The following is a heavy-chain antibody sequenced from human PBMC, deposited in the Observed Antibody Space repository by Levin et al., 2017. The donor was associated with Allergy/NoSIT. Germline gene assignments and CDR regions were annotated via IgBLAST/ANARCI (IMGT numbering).Heavy chain of an antibody. CDR3: ARGGEGNTGLDH. D-gene: IGHD3-16*01. CDR1: GFIFSSYW. CDR2: IHTDGSIT. V-gene: IGHV3-74*01. Sequence: QPGGSLRLSCAASGFIFSSYWMYWVRQAPGKCLVWISRIHTDGSITSYADSVKGRFTISRDNAKNTLYLQMSSLGPEDTAVYYCARGGEGNTGLDHWGQGTLVTVSS. J-gene: IGHJ4*02.